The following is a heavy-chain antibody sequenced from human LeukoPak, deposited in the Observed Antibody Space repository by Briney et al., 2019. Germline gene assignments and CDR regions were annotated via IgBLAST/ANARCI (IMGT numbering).Heavy chain of an antibody. CDR2: ISSSGSTK. Sequence: GGSLRLSCAASGFTFSSYEMNWVRQAPGKGLEWVSYISSSGSTKYYADSVKGRFTISRDNAKNSLYLQMNSLGAEDTAVYYCAREGNYYGSGSLDYWGQGTLVTVSS. V-gene: IGHV3-48*03. D-gene: IGHD3-10*01. CDR3: AREGNYYGSGSLDY. CDR1: GFTFSSYE. J-gene: IGHJ4*02.